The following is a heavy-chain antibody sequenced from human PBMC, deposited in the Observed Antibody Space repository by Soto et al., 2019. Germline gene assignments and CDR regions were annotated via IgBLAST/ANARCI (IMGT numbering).Heavy chain of an antibody. Sequence: KPSETLSLTCTVSGGPIRGSTYYWGWIRQPPGKGLEWIGSVFYSGSPYYNPPLESRLTISVDTSKNQFSLNPSSVTAADTAVYYCVRNHDRGYSYGDFDFWGQGTLVTVYS. J-gene: IGHJ4*02. CDR2: VFYSGSP. V-gene: IGHV4-39*01. D-gene: IGHD5-18*01. CDR1: GGPIRGSTYY. CDR3: VRNHDRGYSYGDFDF.